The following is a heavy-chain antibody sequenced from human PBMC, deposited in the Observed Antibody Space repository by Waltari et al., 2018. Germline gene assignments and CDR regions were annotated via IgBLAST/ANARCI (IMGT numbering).Heavy chain of an antibody. CDR2: IYPGDSDT. J-gene: IGHJ6*02. V-gene: IGHV5-51*03. CDR3: ARFYPGHPSYGMDV. CDR1: GYSFTSFW. Sequence: EVQLVQSGAEVKKPGKSRRISCKGSGYSFTSFWIACVRQMPGKGLEWMGIIYPGDSDTRYSPSFQGQVTISADKSTTTAYLQWSSLKASDTAMYYCARFYPGHPSYGMDVWGQGTTVTVSS.